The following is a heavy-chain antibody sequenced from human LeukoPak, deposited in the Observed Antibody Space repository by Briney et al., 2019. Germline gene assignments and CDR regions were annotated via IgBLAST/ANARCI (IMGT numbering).Heavy chain of an antibody. D-gene: IGHD6-25*01. V-gene: IGHV4-59*08. CDR1: GGSISTYY. Sequence: SETLSLTCTVSGGSISTYYWSWIRQPPGKGLEWIGYIYYSGSTSYNPSLKSRVTISVDTSKNQFSLKLSSVTAADTAVYYCARQRGRSYYSDYWGQETLVTVSS. CDR3: ARQRGRSYYSDY. CDR2: IYYSGST. J-gene: IGHJ4*02.